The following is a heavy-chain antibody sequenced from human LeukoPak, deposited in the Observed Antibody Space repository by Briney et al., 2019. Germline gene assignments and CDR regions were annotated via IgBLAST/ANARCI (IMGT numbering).Heavy chain of an antibody. J-gene: IGHJ4*02. CDR1: GGSISSGGYY. V-gene: IGHV4-31*02. CDR3: ASLTTTKYYFDY. CDR2: IYYSGST. Sequence: SETLSLTWTVSGGSISSGGYYWSWIRQHPGKGLEWIGYIYYSGSTYYNPSLKSRVTISVDTSKNQFSLKLSSVTAADTAVYYCASLTTTKYYFDYWGQGTLVTVSS. D-gene: IGHD3-3*01.